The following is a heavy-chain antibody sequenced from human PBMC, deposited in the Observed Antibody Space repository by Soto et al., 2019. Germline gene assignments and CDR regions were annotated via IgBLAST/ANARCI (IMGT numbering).Heavy chain of an antibody. J-gene: IGHJ6*03. V-gene: IGHV4-59*01. CDR1: GGSISSYY. CDR2: IYYSGST. D-gene: IGHD6-19*01. Sequence: QVQLQESGPGLVKPSETLSLTCTVSGGSISSYYWSWIRQPPGKGLEWIGYIYYSGSTNYNPSLKSRVTISVDTSKNQFSLKLSSVNAADTAVYYCARSLAVAGRPVWYYYMDVWGKGTTVTVSS. CDR3: ARSLAVAGRPVWYYYMDV.